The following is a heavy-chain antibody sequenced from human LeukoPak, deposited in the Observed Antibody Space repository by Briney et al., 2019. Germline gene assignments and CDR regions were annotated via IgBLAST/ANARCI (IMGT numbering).Heavy chain of an antibody. D-gene: IGHD2-8*01. Sequence: GGSLRLSCAASGFIFSSYAMNWVRQTPGKGLEWVSGISGTVISTYYADSVKGRFTISRDNSKNTLYLQMNSLRAEDTAVYYCAKDRCSNGIGCYYYYMDVWGKGTTVTISS. CDR2: ISGTVIST. J-gene: IGHJ6*03. CDR3: AKDRCSNGIGCYYYYMDV. CDR1: GFIFSSYA. V-gene: IGHV3-23*01.